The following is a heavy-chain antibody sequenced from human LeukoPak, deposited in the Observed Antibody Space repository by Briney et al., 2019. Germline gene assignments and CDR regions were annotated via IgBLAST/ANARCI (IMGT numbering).Heavy chain of an antibody. Sequence: ASVKVSCKASGYTFTSYYMHWVRQAPGQGLEWMGIINPSGGSTSYAQKFQGRVTMTRDTSTSTVYMELSSLRSEDTAVYYCARDYLSIVVVVAATGNWFDPWGQGTLVTVSS. CDR2: INPSGGST. CDR3: ARDYLSIVVVVAATGNWFDP. V-gene: IGHV1-46*01. D-gene: IGHD2-15*01. J-gene: IGHJ5*02. CDR1: GYTFTSYY.